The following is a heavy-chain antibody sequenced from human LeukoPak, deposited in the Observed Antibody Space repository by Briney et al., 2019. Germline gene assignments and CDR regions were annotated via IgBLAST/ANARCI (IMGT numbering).Heavy chain of an antibody. CDR1: GFNFRGNA. D-gene: IGHD6-6*01. J-gene: IGHJ4*02. V-gene: IGHV3-33*01. CDR2: IWYDGSNE. CDR3: ARGGISARPDY. Sequence: GRSLRLSCAAPGFNFRGNAMHWVRQAPGKGLEWVAIIWYDGSNEYYGDSVKGRFSISRDNSKNTLYLQMNSLTVEDTAVYYCARGGISARPDYWGQGTLVTVSS.